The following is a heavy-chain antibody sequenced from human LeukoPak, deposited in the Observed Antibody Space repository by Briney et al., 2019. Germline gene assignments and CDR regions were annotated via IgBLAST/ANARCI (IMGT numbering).Heavy chain of an antibody. V-gene: IGHV1-2*02. D-gene: IGHD3-22*01. CDR1: GYTFTDYY. CDR3: ARVITTADY. Sequence: ASVKVSCKACGYTFTDYYMHWVRQAPGQGLEWMGWINPNSGGTNYAQKFQGRVTMTRDTSISTAYMELSRLTSDDTAVYYCARVITTADYWGQGTLVTVSS. CDR2: INPNSGGT. J-gene: IGHJ4*02.